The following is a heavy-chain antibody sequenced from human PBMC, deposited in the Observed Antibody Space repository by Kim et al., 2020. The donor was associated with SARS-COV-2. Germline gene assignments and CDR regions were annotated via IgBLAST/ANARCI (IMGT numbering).Heavy chain of an antibody. D-gene: IGHD3-9*01. J-gene: IGHJ4*02. V-gene: IGHV3-11*06. Sequence: ADDEKRPFTISKDNAQNSLYLQMNSLRAEDTAVYYCASAKGVLRYFDFPYWGQGTLVTVSS. CDR3: ASAKGVLRYFDFPY.